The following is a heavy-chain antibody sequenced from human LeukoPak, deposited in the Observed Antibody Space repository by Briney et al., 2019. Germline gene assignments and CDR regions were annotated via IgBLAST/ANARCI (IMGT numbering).Heavy chain of an antibody. CDR2: IYYSGST. Sequence: SETLSLTCTVSGGSLSSSSYYWGWLRQPPGKGLEWIGSIYYSGSTYYNPSLKSRVTISVDTSKNQFSLKLSSVTATDTAVYYCAELGITMIGGVWGKGTTVTISS. CDR3: AELGITMIGGV. D-gene: IGHD3-10*02. J-gene: IGHJ6*04. V-gene: IGHV4-39*01. CDR1: GGSLSSSSYY.